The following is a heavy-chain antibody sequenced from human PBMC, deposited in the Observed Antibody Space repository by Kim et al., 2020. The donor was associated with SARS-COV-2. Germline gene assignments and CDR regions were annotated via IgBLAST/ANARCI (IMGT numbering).Heavy chain of an antibody. V-gene: IGHV3-23*01. D-gene: IGHD3-9*01. Sequence: YYADSVKGRFTISRDNSKNTLYLQMNSLRAEDTAVYYCAKDSSLIGAGDYWGQGTLVTVSS. CDR3: AKDSSLIGAGDY. J-gene: IGHJ4*02.